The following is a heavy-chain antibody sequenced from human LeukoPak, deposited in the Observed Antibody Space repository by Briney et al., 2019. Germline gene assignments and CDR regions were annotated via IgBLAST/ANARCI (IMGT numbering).Heavy chain of an antibody. CDR1: GFTFNIYW. J-gene: IGHJ4*02. D-gene: IGHD6-13*01. Sequence: GSLRLSCATSGFTFNIYWMQWVRQVPGKGLVWVSRIDSNGGGATYADSVKGRFTTSRDNGNNTMYLQMNSLRAEDTAIYHCARAKYSSRWSLDYWGQGALVTVSS. CDR2: IDSNGGGA. V-gene: IGHV3-74*03. CDR3: ARAKYSSRWSLDY.